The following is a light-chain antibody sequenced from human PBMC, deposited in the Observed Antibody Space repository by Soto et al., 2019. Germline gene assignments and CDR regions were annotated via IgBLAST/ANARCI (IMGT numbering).Light chain of an antibody. Sequence: QLVLTQPPSVSGAPGQRVTISCTGNSSNIGANYAVHWYQQLPGTAPKLLIYVNSNRPSGVPDRFSASKSGTSASLAITGLQSEDEAEYYCQSYDSSLSGWVFGGGTKLTVL. CDR2: VNS. V-gene: IGLV1-40*01. CDR3: QSYDSSLSGWV. J-gene: IGLJ3*02. CDR1: SSNIGANYA.